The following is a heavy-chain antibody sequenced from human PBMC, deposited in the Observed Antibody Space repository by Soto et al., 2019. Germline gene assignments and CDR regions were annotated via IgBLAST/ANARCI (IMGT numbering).Heavy chain of an antibody. CDR2: ISNSGSSV. V-gene: IGHV3-11*01. CDR3: ARGGFNGYYIY. D-gene: IGHD3-22*01. Sequence: QVQLVESGGGLVKSGGSLRLSCAASGFTFSDYYMSWIRQAPGKGLEWVSFISNSGSSVDYTDSVKGRFTISRDNAKNSLYLQMNSLRAEDTAVYYCARGGFNGYYIYWGQGTLVTVSS. J-gene: IGHJ4*02. CDR1: GFTFSDYY.